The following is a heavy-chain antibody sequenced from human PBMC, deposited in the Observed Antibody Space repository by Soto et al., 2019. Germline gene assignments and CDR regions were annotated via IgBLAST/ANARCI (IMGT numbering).Heavy chain of an antibody. V-gene: IGHV1-18*01. CDR3: ARDPTIFGVVIPFDY. CDR1: GYTFTSYG. Sequence: QVPLVQSGAEVKKPGASVKVSCKASGYTFTSYGISWVRQAPGQGLEWMGWISAYNGNTNYAQKLQGRVTMTTDTSTSTAYMELRSLRSDDTAVYYCARDPTIFGVVIPFDYWGQGTLVTVSS. J-gene: IGHJ4*02. CDR2: ISAYNGNT. D-gene: IGHD3-3*01.